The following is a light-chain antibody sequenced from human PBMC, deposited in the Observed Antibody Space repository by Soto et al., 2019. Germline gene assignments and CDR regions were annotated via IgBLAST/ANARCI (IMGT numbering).Light chain of an antibody. V-gene: IGLV7-46*01. CDR1: TGAVTSGHY. J-gene: IGLJ2*01. CDR2: DTS. CDR3: LLSYSGAYVV. Sequence: QAVVTQEPSLTVSPGGTVTLTCGSSTGAVTSGHYPYWFQQKPGQAPRTLIYDTSNKHSWTPXXXSGSLLGGKAALTLSGXXPEDEAXXYCLLSYSGAYVVFGGGTKLTVL.